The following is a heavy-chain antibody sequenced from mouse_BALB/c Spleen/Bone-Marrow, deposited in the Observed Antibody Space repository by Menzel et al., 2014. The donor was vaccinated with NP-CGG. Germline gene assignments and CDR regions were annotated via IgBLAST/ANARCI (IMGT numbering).Heavy chain of an antibody. D-gene: IGHD1-1*01. CDR2: MWAGGST. J-gene: IGHJ2*01. CDR1: GFSLTSYG. Sequence: QVHVKQSGPGLVAPSQSLSITCTVSGFSLTSYGVHWVRQPPGKGLEWLGVMWAGGSTNYNSALMSRLSISKDNSKSQVFLKMNSLQTDDTAMYYCARDYYGSSYFDYWGQGTTLTVSS. V-gene: IGHV2-9*02. CDR3: ARDYYGSSYFDY.